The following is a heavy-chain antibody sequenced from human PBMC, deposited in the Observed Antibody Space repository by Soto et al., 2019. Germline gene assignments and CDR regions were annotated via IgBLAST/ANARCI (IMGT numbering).Heavy chain of an antibody. J-gene: IGHJ6*02. CDR1: GYTFTGYY. Sequence: ASVKVSCKASGYTFTGYYMHWVRQAPGQGLEWMGWINPNSGGTNYAQKFQGWVTMTRDTSISTAYMELSRLRSDDTAVYYCARDTGYYGSGSSSSREHYYSYYGIHVWGQGNTVTVSS. CDR3: ARDTGYYGSGSSSSREHYYSYYGIHV. CDR2: INPNSGGT. V-gene: IGHV1-2*04. D-gene: IGHD3-10*01.